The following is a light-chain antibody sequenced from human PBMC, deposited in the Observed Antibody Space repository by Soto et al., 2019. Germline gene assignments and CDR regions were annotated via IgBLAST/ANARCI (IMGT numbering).Light chain of an antibody. J-gene: IGKJ4*01. CDR1: QSVSSY. Sequence: EIVLTQSPATLSLSPGERATLSCRASQSVSSYLVWYQQKPGQAPRLLIYDASNKATSIPARFSGSGSATDFPLTIRSLEPEDFAVYYRQQRSTWRIFGGGTKVEIK. CDR3: QQRSTWRI. V-gene: IGKV3-11*01. CDR2: DAS.